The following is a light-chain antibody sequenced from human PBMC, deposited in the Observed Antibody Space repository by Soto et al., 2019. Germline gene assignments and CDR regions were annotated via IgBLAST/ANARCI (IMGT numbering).Light chain of an antibody. CDR1: TGAVTSSHY. CDR2: DTS. J-gene: IGLJ3*02. Sequence: QTVVTQEPSLTVSPGGTVTLTCGSSTGAVTSSHYPYWVQQKPGQAPRALIYDTSNKQSWTPSRFSGSLLGGKAALTLSGAQPEDEAEYYCLFSHNGARVFGGGTKLTVL. CDR3: LFSHNGARV. V-gene: IGLV7-46*01.